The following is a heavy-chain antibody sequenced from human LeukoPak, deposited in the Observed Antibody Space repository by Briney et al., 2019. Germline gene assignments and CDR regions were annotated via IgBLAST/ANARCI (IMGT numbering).Heavy chain of an antibody. CDR3: ARDGAVTTHRGFDY. D-gene: IGHD4-11*01. J-gene: IGHJ4*02. CDR1: GGSISSHY. V-gene: IGHV4-59*11. Sequence: PSENLSLNCTVSGGSISSHYWSWIRQPPGKGLEWIGYIYYSGSTNYNPSLKSRVTISVDTSKNQFSLKLSSVTAADTAVYYCARDGAVTTHRGFDYWGQGTLVTVSS. CDR2: IYYSGST.